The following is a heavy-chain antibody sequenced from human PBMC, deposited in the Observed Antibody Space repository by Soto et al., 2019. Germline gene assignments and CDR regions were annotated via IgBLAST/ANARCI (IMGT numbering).Heavy chain of an antibody. Sequence: AGSLRLSCAASGFTFSSYAMSWVRQAPGKGLEWVSAISGSGGSTYYADSVKGRFTISRDNSKNTAYLQMSSLRPEDTAVYYCVKGEYYYDGSAYYPFDYWGQGRMVPVSS. D-gene: IGHD3-22*01. CDR3: VKGEYYYDGSAYYPFDY. CDR2: ISGSGGST. V-gene: IGHV3-23*01. J-gene: IGHJ4*02. CDR1: GFTFSSYA.